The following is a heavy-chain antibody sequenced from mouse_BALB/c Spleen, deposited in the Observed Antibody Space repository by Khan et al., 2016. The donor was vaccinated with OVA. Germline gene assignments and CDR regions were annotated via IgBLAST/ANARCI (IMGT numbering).Heavy chain of an antibody. CDR3: PRHGYVAWFTY. J-gene: IGHJ3*01. CDR1: GYSFTSYY. CDR2: IDPFSGGA. Sequence: IQLVQSGPELMKPGSSVKISCKTSGYSFTSYYIHWVMQSHGKSLEWIGYIDPFSGGATYNQKFKGKATLTVDKSSSTAYIHLSNLTSEDSAVYFCPRHGYVAWFTYWGQGTLVTVSA. V-gene: IGHV1S135*01. D-gene: IGHD2-2*01.